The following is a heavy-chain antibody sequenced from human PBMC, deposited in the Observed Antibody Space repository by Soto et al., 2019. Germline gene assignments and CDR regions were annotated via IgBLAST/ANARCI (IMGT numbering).Heavy chain of an antibody. V-gene: IGHV3-7*05. CDR2: IRKDGSQR. D-gene: IGHD6-25*01. J-gene: IGHJ3*02. CDR3: ARDVSTGSSGLYFDAFEI. Sequence: EVHLVESGGGLVQPGGSLTLSCAASEFAFSSYWMTWVRQAPGKGLEWVANIRKDGSQRSYLDSVRGRFTISRDNSKNSLYTQMNSLRAEDTALYFCARDVSTGSSGLYFDAFEIWGQGTMVTVSS. CDR1: EFAFSSYW.